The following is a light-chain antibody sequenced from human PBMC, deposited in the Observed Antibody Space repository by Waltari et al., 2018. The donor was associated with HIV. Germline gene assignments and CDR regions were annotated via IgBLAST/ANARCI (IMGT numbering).Light chain of an antibody. J-gene: IGLJ3*02. CDR1: SSGFGGYNY. Sequence: QSALTQPRSVSGSPGQSVTISCTGTSSGFGGYNYVSWYQTHPNKAPKLMIYDVTKRPSVVPDRFSGSNSANTASLTISGLQADDEAYYYCCAYACSYTLFGGGTKVTVL. V-gene: IGLV2-11*01. CDR2: DVT. CDR3: CAYACSYTL.